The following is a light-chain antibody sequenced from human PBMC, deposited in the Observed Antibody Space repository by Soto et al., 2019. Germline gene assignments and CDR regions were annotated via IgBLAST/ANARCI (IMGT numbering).Light chain of an antibody. CDR2: KAS. J-gene: IGKJ1*01. V-gene: IGKV1-5*03. CDR1: QSISSW. CDR3: QPYNSYSRT. Sequence: DIQMTQSPSTLSASVGDRVTITCRASQSISSWLAWYQQKPGKAPMLLIYKASSLESGVPSRFSGSGSGTEFTLTISSLQPDDFATYYCQPYNSYSRTFGQGTKVEIK.